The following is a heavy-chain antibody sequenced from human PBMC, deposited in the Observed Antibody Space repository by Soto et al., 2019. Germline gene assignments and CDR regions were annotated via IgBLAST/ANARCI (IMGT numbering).Heavy chain of an antibody. Sequence: SETPSVTGTVSGAAISSSSYYWGVGRHPTGKGLECIGSIYYSWSTYYNPSIKSRVTISVDTSKNQFSLKLSSVTAADTAVYYCARGREQWLTPDWFGPWGQGSLVTVTS. CDR3: ARGREQWLTPDWFGP. D-gene: IGHD6-19*01. CDR2: IYYSWST. CDR1: GAAISSSSYY. J-gene: IGHJ5*02. V-gene: IGHV4-39*01.